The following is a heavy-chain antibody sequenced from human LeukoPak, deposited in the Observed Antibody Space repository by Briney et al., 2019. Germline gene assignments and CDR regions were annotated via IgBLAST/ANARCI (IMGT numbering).Heavy chain of an antibody. CDR2: MWDDGTNE. CDR3: ARETPLDGSSYFDY. D-gene: IGHD1-26*01. CDR1: GFNFGIYG. V-gene: IGHV3-33*01. J-gene: IGHJ4*02. Sequence: GGSLRLSCTASGFNFGIYGMHWVRQAPGKGLERVAVMWDDGTNEYYVESVKGRFTISRDNGKRTLYLQMNSLRVEDTAVYYCARETPLDGSSYFDYWGQGTLVTVSS.